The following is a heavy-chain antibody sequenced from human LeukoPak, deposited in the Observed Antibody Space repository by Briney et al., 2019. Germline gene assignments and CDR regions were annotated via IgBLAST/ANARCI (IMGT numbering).Heavy chain of an antibody. CDR2: MNPNSGNT. J-gene: IGHJ4*02. CDR1: GYTFTSYD. V-gene: IGHV1-8*03. D-gene: IGHD3-9*01. Sequence: ASVKVSCKASGYTFTSYDINWVRQATGQGLEWMGWMNPNSGNTGYAQKFQGRVTITRNTSISTAYMELSSLRSEDTAVYYCARSDYDILTGYYYFDYWGQGTLVTVPS. CDR3: ARSDYDILTGYYYFDY.